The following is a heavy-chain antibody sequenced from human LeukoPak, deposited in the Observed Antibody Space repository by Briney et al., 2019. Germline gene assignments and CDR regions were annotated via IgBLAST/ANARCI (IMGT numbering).Heavy chain of an antibody. Sequence: GGSLRLSCTASGFTFCDYAMSWFRQAPGKGLEWVGFIRSKAYGGTTEYAASVKGRFTISRDDCKSIAYLQMNSLKTEDTAVYYCTRDVAYCSSTSCYEEYYFDYWGQGTLVTVSS. D-gene: IGHD2-2*01. CDR1: GFTFCDYA. CDR3: TRDVAYCSSTSCYEEYYFDY. J-gene: IGHJ4*02. CDR2: IRSKAYGGTT. V-gene: IGHV3-49*03.